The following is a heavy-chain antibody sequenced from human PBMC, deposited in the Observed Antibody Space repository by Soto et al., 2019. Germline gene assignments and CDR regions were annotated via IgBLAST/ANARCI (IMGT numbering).Heavy chain of an antibody. D-gene: IGHD3-3*01. CDR3: ARGRFNAFGI. V-gene: IGHV6-1*01. J-gene: IGHJ3*02. Sequence: QVQLQQSGPGLVKPSQTLSLTCAISGDRVSSNSVAWNWIRQSPSRGLEWLGRTYFRSKWYNDYGVTVKGRITINPDTSKNQFSLQLNSVTPEDTAVYYCARGRFNAFGIWGQGTMVTVSS. CDR1: GDRVSSNSVA. CDR2: TYFRSKWYN.